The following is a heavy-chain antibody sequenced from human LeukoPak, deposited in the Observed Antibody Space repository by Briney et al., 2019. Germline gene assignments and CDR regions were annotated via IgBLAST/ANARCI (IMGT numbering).Heavy chain of an antibody. CDR3: ARDPSSFGGRFDP. J-gene: IGHJ5*02. V-gene: IGHV4-38-2*02. D-gene: IGHD3-10*01. CDR1: GSSISSDYY. Sequence: SETLSLTCSVSGSSISSDYYWGWVRQPPGKGLEWIGSIKHRGRSYYNPSLKSRVTMSVDTSKNQFSLKLSSVTAADTAVYYCARDPSSFGGRFDPWGQGTLVAVSS. CDR2: IKHRGRS.